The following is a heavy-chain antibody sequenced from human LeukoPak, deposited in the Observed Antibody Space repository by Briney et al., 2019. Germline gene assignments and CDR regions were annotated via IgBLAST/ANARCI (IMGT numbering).Heavy chain of an antibody. J-gene: IGHJ4*02. V-gene: IGHV3-23*01. CDR2: IAISGIS. CDR1: GFTFSTYA. CDR3: AKGGIGSSSGLDS. Sequence: PGGPLRLSCVASGFTFSTYAMTWVRQAPGKGLEWVSSIAISGISYYRDSVRGRYTISRDNSKNTLYLQMNSPRPEDTAIYYCAKGGIGSSSGLDSWGQGTLVTVSS. D-gene: IGHD5-18*01.